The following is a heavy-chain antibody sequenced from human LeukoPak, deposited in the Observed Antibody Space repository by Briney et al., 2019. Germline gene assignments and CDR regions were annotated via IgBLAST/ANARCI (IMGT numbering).Heavy chain of an antibody. J-gene: IGHJ3*02. Sequence: SVKVSCKASGGTFSSYAISWVRQAPGQGLEWMGGIIPIFGSANYAQKFQGRVTITADESTSTAYMELSSLRSEDTAVYYCAREWGYDFWSGYYTNAFDIWGQGTMVTVSS. D-gene: IGHD3-3*01. CDR1: GGTFSSYA. V-gene: IGHV1-69*13. CDR2: IIPIFGSA. CDR3: AREWGYDFWSGYYTNAFDI.